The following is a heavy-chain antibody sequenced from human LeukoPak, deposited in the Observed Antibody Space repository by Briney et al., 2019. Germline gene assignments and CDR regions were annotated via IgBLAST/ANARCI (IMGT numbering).Heavy chain of an antibody. CDR1: GGSFSGYY. V-gene: IGHV4-34*01. D-gene: IGHD6-13*01. CDR3: ARDAPRSAAGRDRRFDY. Sequence: SETLSLTCAVYGGSFSGYYWSWIRQPPGKGLEWIGEINHSGSTNYNPSLKSRVTISVDTSKNQFSLKLSSVTAADTAVYYCARDAPRSAAGRDRRFDYWGQGTLVTVSS. J-gene: IGHJ4*02. CDR2: INHSGST.